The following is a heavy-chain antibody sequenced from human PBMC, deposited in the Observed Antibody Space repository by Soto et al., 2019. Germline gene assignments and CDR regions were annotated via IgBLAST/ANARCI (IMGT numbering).Heavy chain of an antibody. Sequence: AAVKVSGKASGYTFISYNMQWVRQAPGQRPEWMGWINAGKGDTKYSQKFQGRVTITRDTTATTVYMELSSLTSEDTAVYYCARDQWEIRGFDFWGQGTLVTVSS. V-gene: IGHV1-3*01. CDR1: GYTFISYN. J-gene: IGHJ4*02. D-gene: IGHD1-26*01. CDR2: INAGKGDT. CDR3: ARDQWEIRGFDF.